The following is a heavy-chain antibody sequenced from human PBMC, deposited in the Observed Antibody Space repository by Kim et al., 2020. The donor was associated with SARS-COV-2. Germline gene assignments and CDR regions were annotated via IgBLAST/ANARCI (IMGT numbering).Heavy chain of an antibody. CDR1: GFTFSSYS. Sequence: GGSLRLSCAASGFTFSSYSMNWVRQAPGKGLEWVSSISSSSNYIYYADSVKGRFTISRDNAKNSLYLQMTSLRAEDTAVYYCARDIRGGYFDYWGQGTLDTVSS. J-gene: IGHJ4*02. CDR2: ISSSSNYI. D-gene: IGHD3-10*01. CDR3: ARDIRGGYFDY. V-gene: IGHV3-21*01.